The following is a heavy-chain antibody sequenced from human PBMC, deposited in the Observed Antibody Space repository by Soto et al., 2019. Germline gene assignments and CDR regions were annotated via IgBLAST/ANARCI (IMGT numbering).Heavy chain of an antibody. D-gene: IGHD3-22*01. Sequence: SETLSLTCAVSGGSISSYYWSWIRQPPGKGLEWIGYIYYSGSTNYNPSLKSRVTISVDTSKNQFSLKLSSVTAADTAVYYCARGQPLYYDSSGYFDYWGQGTLVTVSS. V-gene: IGHV4-59*01. CDR3: ARGQPLYYDSSGYFDY. CDR2: IYYSGST. J-gene: IGHJ4*02. CDR1: GGSISSYY.